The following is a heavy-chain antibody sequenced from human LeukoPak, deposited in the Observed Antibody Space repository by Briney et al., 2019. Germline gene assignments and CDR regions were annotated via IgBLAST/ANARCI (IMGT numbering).Heavy chain of an antibody. CDR3: ASGGYYDSSGYQSY. D-gene: IGHD3-22*01. CDR2: INLDGNGG. CDR1: GFFFSNYW. J-gene: IGHJ4*02. V-gene: IGHV3-7*03. Sequence: GGSLRLSCAASGFFFSNYWMSWVRQAQGKGLEWVANINLDGNGGLYVDSVKGRFTISRDNNKKSVYLQMNSLRAEDTAVYYCASGGYYDSSGYQSYWGQGTLVTVSS.